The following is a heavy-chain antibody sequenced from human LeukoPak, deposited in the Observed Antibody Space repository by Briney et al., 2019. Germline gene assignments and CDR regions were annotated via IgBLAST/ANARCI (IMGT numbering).Heavy chain of an antibody. D-gene: IGHD5-18*01. V-gene: IGHV1-2*02. Sequence: ASVKVSCKASGYSSTNYGISWVRQAPGQGLEWMGWINPNSGGTNYAQKFQGRVTMTRDTSISTAYMELSRLRSDDTAVYYCARVDTAMVDFDYWGQGTLVTVSS. CDR1: GYSSTNYG. CDR3: ARVDTAMVDFDY. J-gene: IGHJ4*02. CDR2: INPNSGGT.